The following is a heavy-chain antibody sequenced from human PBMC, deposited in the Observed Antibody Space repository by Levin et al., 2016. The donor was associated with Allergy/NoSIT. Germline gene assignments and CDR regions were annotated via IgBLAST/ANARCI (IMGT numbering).Heavy chain of an antibody. D-gene: IGHD6-13*01. CDR3: ASSDHSSSWYRGLFYMDV. CDR2: IYYSGST. J-gene: IGHJ6*03. Sequence: SETLSLTCTVSGGSISSSSYYWGWIRQPPGKGLEWIGSIYYSGSTYYNPSLKSRVTISVDTSKNQFSLKLSSVTAADTAVYYCASSDHSSSWYRGLFYMDVWGKGTTVTVSS. V-gene: IGHV4-39*01. CDR1: GGSISSSSYY.